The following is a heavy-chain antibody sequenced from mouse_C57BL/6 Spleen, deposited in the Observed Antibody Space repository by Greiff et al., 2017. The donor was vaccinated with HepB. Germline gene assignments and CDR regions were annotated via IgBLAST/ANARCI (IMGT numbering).Heavy chain of an antibody. Sequence: VQLQQSGPELVKPGASVKISCTASGYSFTGYYMNWVKQSPEKSLEWIGEINPSTGGTNYNQKFKAQATLTVDKSSSTAYMQLKSLTSEDSAVYYCARFYYYGSSYGDYAMDYWGQVTSVTVAS. V-gene: IGHV1-42*01. CDR1: GYSFTGYY. J-gene: IGHJ4*01. CDR2: INPSTGGT. CDR3: ARFYYYGSSYGDYAMDY. D-gene: IGHD1-1*01.